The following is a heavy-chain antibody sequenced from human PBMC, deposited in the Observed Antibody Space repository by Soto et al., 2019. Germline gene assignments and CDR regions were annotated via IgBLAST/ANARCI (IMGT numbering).Heavy chain of an antibody. CDR2: IIPIFGTA. V-gene: IGHV1-69*13. Sequence: SVKVSCKASGGTFSSYAISWVRQAPGQGLEWMGGIIPIFGTADYAQKFQGRVTITADESTSTAYMELSSLRSEDTAVYYCARGGGSYYVRYFDYWGQGTLVTVSS. CDR1: GGTFSSYA. D-gene: IGHD1-26*01. J-gene: IGHJ4*02. CDR3: ARGGGSYYVRYFDY.